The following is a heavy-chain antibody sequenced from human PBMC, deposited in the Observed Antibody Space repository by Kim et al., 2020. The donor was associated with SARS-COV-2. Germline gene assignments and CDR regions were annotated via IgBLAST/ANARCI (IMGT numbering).Heavy chain of an antibody. CDR2: IIPIFGTA. V-gene: IGHV1-69*13. J-gene: IGHJ6*02. D-gene: IGHD3-22*01. CDR1: GGTFISYA. Sequence: SVKVSCKASGGTFISYAISWVRQAPGQGLEWMGGIIPIFGTANYAQKFQGRVTITADESTSTAYMELSSLRSEDTAVYYCASRYYYDSSGYYKAYYYYGMDVWGQGTTVTVSS. CDR3: ASRYYYDSSGYYKAYYYYGMDV.